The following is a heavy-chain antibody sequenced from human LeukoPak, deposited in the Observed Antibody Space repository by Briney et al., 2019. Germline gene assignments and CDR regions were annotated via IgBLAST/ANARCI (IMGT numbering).Heavy chain of an antibody. J-gene: IGHJ3*02. Sequence: PSETLSLTCAVYGGSFSGYYWSWIRQPPGKGLEWLGEINHSGSTNYNPSLKSRVTISVDTSKNQFSLKLSSVTAADTAVYYCARVLTTVVTRWAKAFDIWGQGTMVTVSS. D-gene: IGHD4-23*01. V-gene: IGHV4-34*01. CDR1: GGSFSGYY. CDR2: INHSGST. CDR3: ARVLTTVVTRWAKAFDI.